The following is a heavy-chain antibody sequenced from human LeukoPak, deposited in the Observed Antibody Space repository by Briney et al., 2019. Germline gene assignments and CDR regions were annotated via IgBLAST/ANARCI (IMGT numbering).Heavy chain of an antibody. CDR1: GGSISSYY. CDR2: IYYSGST. J-gene: IGHJ6*02. CDR3: ARGTGDVLLWFGELPEGMDV. D-gene: IGHD3-10*01. Sequence: SETLSLTCTVSGGSISSYYWSWIRQPPGKGLEWIGYIYYSGSTNYNPSLKSRVTISIDTSKNQFSLKLSSVTAADTAVYYCARGTGDVLLWFGELPEGMDVWGQGTTVTVSS. V-gene: IGHV4-59*01.